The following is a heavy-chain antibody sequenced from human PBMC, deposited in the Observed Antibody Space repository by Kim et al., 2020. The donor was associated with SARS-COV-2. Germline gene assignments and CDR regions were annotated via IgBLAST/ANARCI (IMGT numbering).Heavy chain of an antibody. CDR2: ISYDGSNK. CDR3: AKAGQYSYYYYMDV. J-gene: IGHJ6*03. Sequence: GGSLRLSCAASGFTFSSYGMHWVRQAPGKGLEWVAVISYDGSNKYYADSVKGRFTISRDNSKNTLYLQMNSLRAEDTAVYYCAKAGQYSYYYYMDVWGKG. D-gene: IGHD2-21*01. V-gene: IGHV3-30*18. CDR1: GFTFSSYG.